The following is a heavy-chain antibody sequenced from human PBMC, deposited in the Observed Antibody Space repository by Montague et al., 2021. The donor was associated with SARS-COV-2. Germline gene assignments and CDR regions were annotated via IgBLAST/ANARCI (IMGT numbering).Heavy chain of an antibody. CDR2: LHHSGIT. D-gene: IGHD3-3*01. J-gene: IGHJ6*02. CDR3: ARGPGVVIILAIYYYYGMDV. V-gene: IGHV4-34*01. CDR1: GGSFSGYY. Sequence: SETLSLTCAVYGGSFSGYYWSWILQPPGKGLEWIGELHHSGITXXXPSXXXRVTISLDTSKNQFSLKLSSVTAADTAVYYCARGPGVVIILAIYYYYGMDVWGQGTTVTVSS.